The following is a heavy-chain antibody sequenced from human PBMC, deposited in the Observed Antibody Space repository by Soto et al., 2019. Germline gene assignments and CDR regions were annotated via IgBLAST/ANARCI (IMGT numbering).Heavy chain of an antibody. CDR3: AKDMNSVPEY. V-gene: IGHV3-74*01. CDR2: IKTDGSIT. J-gene: IGHJ4*02. Sequence: EVQLVESGGGLVQPGGSLRLSCAASGFTFSSYWMYWVRQAPGKGLVWVSRIKTDGSITSCADSVKGRFTVSRDNARDMLYLQMNSLRAEDTAVYYCAKDMNSVPEYWGQGTLVTVSS. CDR1: GFTFSSYW. D-gene: IGHD1-7*01.